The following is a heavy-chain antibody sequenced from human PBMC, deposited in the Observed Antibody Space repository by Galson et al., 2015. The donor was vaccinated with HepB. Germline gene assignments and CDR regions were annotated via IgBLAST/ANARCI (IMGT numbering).Heavy chain of an antibody. V-gene: IGHV3-9*01. D-gene: IGHD2-15*01. Sequence: SLRLSCAASGFTFDDYAMHWVRQAPGKGLEWVSGISWNSGSIGYADSVKGRFTISRDNAKNSLYPQMNSLRAEDTALYYCAKDVNRAHCSGGSCYSAFDIWGQGTMVTVSS. CDR3: AKDVNRAHCSGGSCYSAFDI. CDR1: GFTFDDYA. CDR2: ISWNSGSI. J-gene: IGHJ3*02.